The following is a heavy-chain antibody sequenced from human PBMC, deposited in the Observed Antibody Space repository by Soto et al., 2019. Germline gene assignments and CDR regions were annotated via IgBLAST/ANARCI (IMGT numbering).Heavy chain of an antibody. CDR2: ISTDASST. V-gene: IGHV3-74*01. CDR3: ARLPNKSPQN. CDR1: GFTFSRYW. J-gene: IGHJ1*01. Sequence: EVQLVESGGGLVQPGGSLRLSCAASGFTFSRYWMHWVRQAPGKGLVWVSSISTDASSTSYADPVKGRFTISRDNAKNTLYLQMNSVRAEDTAVYYGARLPNKSPQNWGQGTLVIVSP.